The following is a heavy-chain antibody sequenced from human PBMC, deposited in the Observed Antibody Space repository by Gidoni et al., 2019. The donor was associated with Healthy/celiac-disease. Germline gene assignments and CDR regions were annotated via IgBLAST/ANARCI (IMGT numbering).Heavy chain of an antibody. V-gene: IGHV3-23*01. Sequence: EVQLLESGGGLVQPGGSLRLSCAASGFPFGSYAMSWVRQAPGKGLGWVSAISGSGGSTYYADSVEGRFTISRDNSKNTLYLQMNSLRAEDTAVYYCAKDLPVPARYYYYGMDVWGQGTTVTVSS. CDR1: GFPFGSYA. D-gene: IGHD2-2*01. J-gene: IGHJ6*02. CDR3: AKDLPVPARYYYYGMDV. CDR2: ISGSGGST.